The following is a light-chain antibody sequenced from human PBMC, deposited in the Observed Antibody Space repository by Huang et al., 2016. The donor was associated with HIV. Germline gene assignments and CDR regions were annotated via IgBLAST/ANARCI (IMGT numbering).Light chain of an antibody. Sequence: ILLTQFPSTLSVSPGQRVTLSCRASQSVGGKLAWYQQRPGQAPRLLISGASTRVPSIPGRVSGSGSVTEFTLTISMLQSEDFAVYYCQQYDTWPPLTFGGGTKV. CDR2: GAS. CDR3: QQYDTWPPLT. V-gene: IGKV3-15*01. CDR1: QSVGGK. J-gene: IGKJ4*01.